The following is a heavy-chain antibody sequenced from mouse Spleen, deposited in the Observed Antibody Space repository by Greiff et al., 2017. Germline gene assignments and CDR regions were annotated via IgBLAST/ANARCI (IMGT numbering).Heavy chain of an antibody. CDR2: IYPRDGST. Sequence: VQLQQSDAELVKPGASVKISCKVSGYTFTDHTIHWMKQRPEQGLEWIGYIYPRDGSTKYNEKFKGKATLTADKSSSTAYMQLNSLTSEDSAVYFCANYDYDGGGYFDVWGAGTTVTVSS. J-gene: IGHJ1*01. CDR3: ANYDYDGGGYFDV. V-gene: IGHV1-78*01. D-gene: IGHD2-4*01. CDR1: GYTFTDHT.